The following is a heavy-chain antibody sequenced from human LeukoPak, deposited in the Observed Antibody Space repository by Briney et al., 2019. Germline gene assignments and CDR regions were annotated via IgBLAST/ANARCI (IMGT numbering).Heavy chain of an antibody. J-gene: IGHJ5*02. CDR2: ISGSATVA. Sequence: GGSLRLSCTASGFTLSSYAMSWVRQAPGKGLEWVSAISGSATVAYHADSVKGRFTISRDNSKNTLYLQMSSLRAEDTALYYCAREYYYGSGSYSPWGQGILVTVSS. CDR3: AREYYYGSGSYSP. V-gene: IGHV3-23*01. CDR1: GFTLSSYA. D-gene: IGHD3-10*01.